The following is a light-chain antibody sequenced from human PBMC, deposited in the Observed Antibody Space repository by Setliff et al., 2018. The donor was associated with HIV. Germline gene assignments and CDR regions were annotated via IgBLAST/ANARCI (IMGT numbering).Light chain of an antibody. Sequence: QSVLTQPASVSGSPGQSITISCTGTSSDVGGYNYVSWYQQHPGKAPKLMISDVSKRPSGVSSRFSGSKSGNTASLTISGLQTEDEADYYCSSYTSSSTYVFGTGTKVT. CDR3: SSYTSSSTYV. CDR2: DVS. CDR1: SSDVGGYNY. V-gene: IGLV2-14*01. J-gene: IGLJ1*01.